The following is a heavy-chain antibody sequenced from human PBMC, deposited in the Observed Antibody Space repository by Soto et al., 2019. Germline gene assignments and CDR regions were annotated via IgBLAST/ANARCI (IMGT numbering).Heavy chain of an antibody. CDR2: IYWDDDK. D-gene: IGHD6-19*01. J-gene: IGHJ2*01. CDR1: GFSLSTSGVG. CDR3: AQSTWLHNKVYWYFDL. V-gene: IGHV2-5*02. Sequence: QITLKESGPTLVKPTQTLTLTCTFSGFSLSTSGVGVGWIRQPPGKALEWLALIYWDDDKSYSPSLNSRLTITNDTSKNQVVLTMTNMDPLDTATYYCAQSTWLHNKVYWYFDLWGRGTLVTVSS.